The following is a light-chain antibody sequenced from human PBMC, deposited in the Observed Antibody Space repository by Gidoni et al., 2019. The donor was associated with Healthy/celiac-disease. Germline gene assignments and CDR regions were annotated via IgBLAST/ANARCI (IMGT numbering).Light chain of an antibody. CDR2: DAS. V-gene: IGKV3-11*01. CDR3: QQRSNWPPIT. CDR1: QSVSSY. J-gene: IGKJ5*01. Sequence: ILLTHSPATLSLSPGERATLSCRASQSVSSYLAWYQQKPGQAPRLLIYDASNRATGIPARFSGSGSGTDFTLTISSLEPEDFAVYYCQQRSNWPPITFGQGTRLEIK.